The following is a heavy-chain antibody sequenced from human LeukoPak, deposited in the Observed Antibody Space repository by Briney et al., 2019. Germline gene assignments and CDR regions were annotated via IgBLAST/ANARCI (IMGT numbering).Heavy chain of an antibody. Sequence: PGGSLRLSCAASGFTFSSYAMRWVRQTPGKGLEWVSSITGSGANTYYADSVKGRFTISRDNSKNTLYLQMNSLRADGTAVYFCAKDPSVGGPWTGFSDYWGQGTLVSVSS. V-gene: IGHV3-23*01. CDR1: GFTFSSYA. CDR3: AKDPSVGGPWTGFSDY. D-gene: IGHD1-26*01. J-gene: IGHJ4*02. CDR2: ITGSGANT.